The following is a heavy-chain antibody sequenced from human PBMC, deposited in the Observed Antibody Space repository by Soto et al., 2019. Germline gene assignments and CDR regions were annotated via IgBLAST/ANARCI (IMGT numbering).Heavy chain of an antibody. CDR2: IHSGGST. V-gene: IGHV3-66*01. CDR1: GLTVSTNY. Sequence: EVQLVDSGGGLVQPGGSLRLSCVASGLTVSTNYMSWVRQAPGKGLEWVSVIHSGGSTYHADSVKGRFTISRDNSKNTLYLQMSCPRAEDTAVYYCGRDALVGGGAFDYWGQGTLVTVSS. D-gene: IGHD3-10*01. J-gene: IGHJ4*02. CDR3: GRDALVGGGAFDY.